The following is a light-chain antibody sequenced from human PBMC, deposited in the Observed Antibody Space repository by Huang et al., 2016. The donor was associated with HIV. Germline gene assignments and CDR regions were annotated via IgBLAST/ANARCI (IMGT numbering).Light chain of an antibody. Sequence: IRMTQSPSSLSASTGDRVTITCRANQAINNFLAWYQHRPGSVPKLLIYAAATLQSGVPSGFSGNGSGTDFTLTIGCLHSEDVATYYCQQYDIHPLTFGPGTRVDIK. J-gene: IGKJ3*01. CDR1: QAINNF. CDR3: QQYDIHPLT. V-gene: IGKV1-8*01. CDR2: AAA.